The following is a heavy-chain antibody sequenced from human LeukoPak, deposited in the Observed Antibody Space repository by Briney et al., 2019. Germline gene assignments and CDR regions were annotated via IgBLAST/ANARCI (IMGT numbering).Heavy chain of an antibody. CDR2: IYPGDSDT. CDR1: GYSFTSYW. Sequence: GESLKISCKGSGYSFTSYWIGWVRQMPGKGLEWMGIIYPGDSDTRYSPSFQGQVSISADKSISTAYLQWSSLKASDTAMYYCARIAYGSGSYYNRYFDYWGQGTLVTVSS. CDR3: ARIAYGSGSYYNRYFDY. D-gene: IGHD3-10*01. J-gene: IGHJ4*02. V-gene: IGHV5-51*01.